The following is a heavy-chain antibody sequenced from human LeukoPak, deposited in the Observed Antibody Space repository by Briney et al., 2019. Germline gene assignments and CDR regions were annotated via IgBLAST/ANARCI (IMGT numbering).Heavy chain of an antibody. D-gene: IGHD1-26*01. CDR3: ARGAMTRGRYYGGAFDI. CDR2: ISSSSSYI. Sequence: KPGGSLRLSCAASGFTFSSYSMNWVRQAPGKGLEWVSSISSSSSYIYYADSVKGRFTISRDNAKNSLYLQMNSLRAEDTAVYYCARGAMTRGRYYGGAFDIWGQGTMVTVSS. J-gene: IGHJ3*02. V-gene: IGHV3-21*01. CDR1: GFTFSSYS.